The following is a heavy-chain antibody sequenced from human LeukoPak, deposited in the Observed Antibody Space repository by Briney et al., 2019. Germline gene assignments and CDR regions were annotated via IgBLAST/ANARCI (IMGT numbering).Heavy chain of an antibody. D-gene: IGHD3-10*01. V-gene: IGHV3-23*01. J-gene: IGHJ4*02. CDR1: GFAFSSYA. CDR2: ITGGAGST. CDR3: ALWFGDPTDY. Sequence: PGGSLRLSCAASGFAFSSYAMNWVRQAPGKGLEWVSGITGGAGSTYYADSVKGRFTISRDNSKNTLYLQMNSLRAEDTAVYYCALWFGDPTDYWGQGTLVTVSS.